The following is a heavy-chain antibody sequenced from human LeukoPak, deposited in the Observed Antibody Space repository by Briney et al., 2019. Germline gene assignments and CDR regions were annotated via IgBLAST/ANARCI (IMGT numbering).Heavy chain of an antibody. CDR1: GFTVSSKY. Sequence: GGSLRLSCAASGFTVSSKYMSWVRQAPGKGLEWVSVLHSGGDTYYADSVKGRFTISRDNSKNTLYLQMNSLRAEDTAVYYCAREGGNAAFDIWGRGTMVTVSS. V-gene: IGHV3-53*05. D-gene: IGHD4-23*01. J-gene: IGHJ3*02. CDR2: LHSGGDT. CDR3: AREGGNAAFDI.